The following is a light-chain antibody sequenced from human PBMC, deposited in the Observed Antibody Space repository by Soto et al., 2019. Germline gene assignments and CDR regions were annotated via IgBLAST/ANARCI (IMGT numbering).Light chain of an antibody. J-gene: IGLJ1*01. CDR1: SSNIGAGYD. V-gene: IGLV1-40*01. Sequence: QSVLTQPPSVSEAPGQRVTISCTGRSSNIGAGYDLHWYQQLPGTAPKLLIYGNSNRPSGVPDRFSGSKSGTSASLAITGLQAEDEADYYCQSYDNSLSAYVFGTGTKLTVL. CDR2: GNS. CDR3: QSYDNSLSAYV.